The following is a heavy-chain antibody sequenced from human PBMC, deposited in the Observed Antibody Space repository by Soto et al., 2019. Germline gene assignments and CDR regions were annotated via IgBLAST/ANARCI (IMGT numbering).Heavy chain of an antibody. V-gene: IGHV3-7*03. J-gene: IGHJ4*02. CDR1: GYTFNTCW. D-gene: IGHD3-22*01. CDR3: ATRPCEVNYYGVFDY. Sequence: PWGSLRLSCAASGYTFNTCWMTWVRKATGKGLEWVANINKDGSEKFYVDSVKGRFTISRDNAKNSLFLQMNSLRAEDTAVYYCATRPCEVNYYGVFDYWGQGALVTVSS. CDR2: INKDGSEK.